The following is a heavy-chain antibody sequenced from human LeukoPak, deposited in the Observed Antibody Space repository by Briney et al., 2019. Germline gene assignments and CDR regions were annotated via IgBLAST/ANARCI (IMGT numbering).Heavy chain of an antibody. CDR3: ARDPRPQLLWFGEFPY. J-gene: IGHJ4*02. CDR1: GFTFSSYS. CDR2: IWYDGSNK. D-gene: IGHD3-10*01. V-gene: IGHV3-33*08. Sequence: GGSLRLSCAASGFTFSSYSMNWVRQAPGKGLEWVAVIWYDGSNKYYADSVKGRFTISRDNSKNTLYLQMNSLRAEDTAVYYCARDPRPQLLWFGEFPYWGQGTLVTASS.